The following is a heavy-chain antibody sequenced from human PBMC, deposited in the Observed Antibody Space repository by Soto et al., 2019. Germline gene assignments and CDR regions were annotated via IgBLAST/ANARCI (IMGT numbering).Heavy chain of an antibody. CDR3: ASWGITFGGPYRSGEYYYMDV. V-gene: IGHV1-8*01. J-gene: IGHJ6*03. CDR1: GYTFTSYD. CDR2: MNPNSGNT. D-gene: IGHD3-16*01. Sequence: ASVKVSCKASGYTFTSYDINWVRQATGQGLEWMGWMNPNSGNTGYAQKFQGRVTMTRNTSISTAYMELSSLRSEDTAVYYCASWGITFGGPYRSGEYYYMDVWGKGTTVTVSS.